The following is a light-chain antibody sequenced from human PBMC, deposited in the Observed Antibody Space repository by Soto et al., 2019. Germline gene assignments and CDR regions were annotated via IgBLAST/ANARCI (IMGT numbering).Light chain of an antibody. Sequence: DVVMTQTPVSLSVTPGQPASMSCKSSQNLLFSDGRTYLYWYLQRPGQPPRLLMNEISIWSSGVPDRIIGSGSGTDFTLKISRVEAEDIGVYYCMQAARLPLTFGGGTKVEI. CDR2: EIS. CDR1: QNLLFSDGRTY. J-gene: IGKJ4*01. CDR3: MQAARLPLT. V-gene: IGKV2-29*03.